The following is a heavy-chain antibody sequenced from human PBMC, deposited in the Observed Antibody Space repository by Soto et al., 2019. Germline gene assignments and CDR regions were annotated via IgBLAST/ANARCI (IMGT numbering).Heavy chain of an antibody. CDR2: IYHTGNT. CDR3: ARLGFYYDSSGYDY. J-gene: IGHJ4*02. Sequence: SETLSLTCAVSGYSITRGYYWGWIRQPPGKGLEWIGSIYHTGNTYYNPSLKSRVTISVDTSKDQFSPNLISVTAADTAVYYCARLGFYYDSSGYDYWGQGTLVTVSS. CDR1: GYSITRGYY. V-gene: IGHV4-38-2*01. D-gene: IGHD3-22*01.